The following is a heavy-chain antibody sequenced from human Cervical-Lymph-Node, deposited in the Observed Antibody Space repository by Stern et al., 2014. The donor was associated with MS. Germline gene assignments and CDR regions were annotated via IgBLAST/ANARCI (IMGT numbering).Heavy chain of an antibody. D-gene: IGHD1-26*01. V-gene: IGHV4-61*02. CDR2: VYLSGST. Sequence: QLQLQESGPGLVKPSQTLSLTCTVSGGSISNDNFFWSWIRQPAGKGLEWIGRVYLSGSTNYNPSLKSRVTISIDTSMNHFYLKLNSGTAADTAVYYCALGAEWFDPWGQGTLVTVSS. CDR3: ALGAEWFDP. CDR1: GGSISNDNFF. J-gene: IGHJ5*02.